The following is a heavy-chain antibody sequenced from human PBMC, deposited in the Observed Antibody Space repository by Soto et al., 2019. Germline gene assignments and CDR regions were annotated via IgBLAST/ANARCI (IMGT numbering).Heavy chain of an antibody. V-gene: IGHV1-3*01. CDR1: GYTFTRYT. CDR3: ARGIATGQLDP. CDR2: INPDNGNT. J-gene: IGHJ5*02. Sequence: QVQLVQSGAEVKKPGASVKIYCKASGYTFTRYTMNWVRQAPGQRLEWMGWINPDNGNTKSSQKFQDRVIITRDTSASTAYMDLSSLRSEDTAVDYCARGIATGQLDPWGQGTLVTVSS. D-gene: IGHD2-15*01.